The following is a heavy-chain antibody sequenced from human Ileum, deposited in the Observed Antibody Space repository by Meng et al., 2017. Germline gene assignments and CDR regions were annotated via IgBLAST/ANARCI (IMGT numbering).Heavy chain of an antibody. J-gene: IGHJ5*01. Sequence: GESLKISCAASGFIFRNYAFHWVRQAPGKGPEWVAAISFDGNDEYYQHSVEGRFTISRDNSKNMLFLQMNGLRTDDTAVYYCARGGYTNIWYREWFDSWGQGTLVTVSS. CDR3: ARGGYTNIWYREWFDS. V-gene: IGHV3-30*04. CDR2: ISFDGNDE. D-gene: IGHD5-24*01. CDR1: GFIFRNYA.